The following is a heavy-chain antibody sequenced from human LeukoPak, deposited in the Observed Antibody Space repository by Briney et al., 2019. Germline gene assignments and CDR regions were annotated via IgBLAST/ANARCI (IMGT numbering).Heavy chain of an antibody. CDR2: IRGGGGSA. J-gene: IGHJ3*02. V-gene: IGHV3-23*01. CDR3: ARRVASANDAFDI. D-gene: IGHD6-13*01. Sequence: GGSLRLSCTASGFTFSAYAMMWVRQAPGKGPEWVSAIRGGGGSAFYADSVKGRFTISRDNSKYTLFLQMNSLRAEDTAVYYCARRVASANDAFDIWGQGTMVTVSS. CDR1: GFTFSAYA.